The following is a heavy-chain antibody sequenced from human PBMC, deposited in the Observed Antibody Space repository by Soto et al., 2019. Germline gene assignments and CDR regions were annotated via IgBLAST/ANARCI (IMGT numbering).Heavy chain of an antibody. V-gene: IGHV1-69*02. Sequence: QVQLVQSGAEVKKPGSSVKVSCKASGGTFSSYTISWVRQAPGQGLEWMGRIIPILGIANYAQKFQGRVTITADKSTSTAYMELSSLRSEDTAVYYCARKTIAVADYYYYYMDVWGKGTTVTVSS. J-gene: IGHJ6*03. CDR3: ARKTIAVADYYYYYMDV. CDR2: IIPILGIA. CDR1: GGTFSSYT. D-gene: IGHD6-19*01.